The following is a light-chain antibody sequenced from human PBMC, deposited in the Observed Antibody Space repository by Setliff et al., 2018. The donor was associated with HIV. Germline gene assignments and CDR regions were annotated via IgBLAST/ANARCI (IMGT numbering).Light chain of an antibody. V-gene: IGLV2-14*03. Sequence: QSALAQPASVSGSPGQSISISYTGTSSDVGTYNFVSWYQQHPGKAPKLMIYDVSHRPSGVSNRFSGSKSGNTASLTISGLQAEDEAHYYCCSYTSSTPLYVFATGTKVTVL. CDR3: CSYTSSTPLYV. CDR1: SSDVGTYNF. CDR2: DVS. J-gene: IGLJ1*01.